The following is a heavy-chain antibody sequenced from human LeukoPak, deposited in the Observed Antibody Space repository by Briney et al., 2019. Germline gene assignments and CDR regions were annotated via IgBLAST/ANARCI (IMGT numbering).Heavy chain of an antibody. CDR1: GYTFTSYG. CDR3: ARDARDSYGDYYYFDY. CDR2: ISAYNGNT. V-gene: IGHV1-18*01. J-gene: IGHJ4*02. Sequence: GASVKVSCKASGYTFTSYGISWVRQAPGQGLEWMGWISAYNGNTNYAQKLQGRVTMTTDTSTSTAYMELRSLGSDDTAVYYCARDARDSYGDYYYFDYWGQGTLVTVSS. D-gene: IGHD4-17*01.